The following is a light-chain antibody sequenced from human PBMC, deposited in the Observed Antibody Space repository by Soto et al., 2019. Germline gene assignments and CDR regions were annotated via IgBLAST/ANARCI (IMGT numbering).Light chain of an antibody. CDR2: KAS. Sequence: DIQMTQSPSTLSASVGDRVTITCRASQSISTWLAWYQQKPGKAPKVLVHKASSLEKGVPSRFSGTGSETEFTLTISSLQPDDFATYYCQHYKHYSESTFGQGTKLEIK. J-gene: IGKJ2*01. CDR1: QSISTW. V-gene: IGKV1-5*03. CDR3: QHYKHYSEST.